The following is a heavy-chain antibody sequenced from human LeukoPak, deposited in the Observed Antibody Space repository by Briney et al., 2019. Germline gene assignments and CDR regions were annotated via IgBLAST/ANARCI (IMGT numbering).Heavy chain of an antibody. CDR1: GGSISSYH. CDR3: AREDSSGYSYFDY. CDR2: IYYSGST. D-gene: IGHD3-22*01. J-gene: IGHJ4*02. Sequence: KTSETLSLACTVSGGSISSYHWSWIRQPPGKGLEWIGYIYYSGSTNYNPSLKSRVTISVDTSKNQFSLKLSSVTAADTAVYYCAREDSSGYSYFDYWGQRTLVTVSS. V-gene: IGHV4-59*01.